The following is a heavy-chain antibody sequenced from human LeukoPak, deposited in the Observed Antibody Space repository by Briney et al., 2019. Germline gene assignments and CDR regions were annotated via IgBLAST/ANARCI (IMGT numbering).Heavy chain of an antibody. Sequence: SETLSLTFPVPGGSIRSSSYYWGWIRQPPGKGLEWIGEINHSGSTNYNPSLKSRVTISLDTSKSQFSLKVRYVTAADTAVYYCARGLNDSWTGENYWGQGTLVTVSS. CDR1: GGSIRSSSYY. CDR2: INHSGST. V-gene: IGHV4-39*07. D-gene: IGHD3-3*01. J-gene: IGHJ4*02. CDR3: ARGLNDSWTGENY.